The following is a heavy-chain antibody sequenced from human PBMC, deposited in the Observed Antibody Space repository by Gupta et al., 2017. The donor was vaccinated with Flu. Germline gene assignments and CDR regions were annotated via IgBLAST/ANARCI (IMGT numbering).Heavy chain of an antibody. CDR3: AKDWVDYFGF. Sequence: ELQLLESGGGLVLPGGSLRLSCAASGFTFSNFAMTGVRQAPGKGLEWVSTISGSGSTTYYADSVKGRFTISRDNYKRTLYLEVNSLRVDDTAVYFCAKDWVDYFGFWGQGTLVAVSS. CDR2: ISGSGSTT. J-gene: IGHJ4*02. D-gene: IGHD2-15*01. CDR1: GFTFSNFA. V-gene: IGHV3-23*01.